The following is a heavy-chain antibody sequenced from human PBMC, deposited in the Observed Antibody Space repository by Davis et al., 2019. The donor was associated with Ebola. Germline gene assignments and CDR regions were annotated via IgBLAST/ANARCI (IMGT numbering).Heavy chain of an antibody. CDR1: GGSINSTSYF. V-gene: IGHV4-39*07. CDR2: IYYSGST. D-gene: IGHD6-13*01. CDR3: ATIGRGSSWYQGRTYHYYYMDV. J-gene: IGHJ6*03. Sequence: PSETLSLTCTVSGGSINSTSYFWGWIRQSPGKGLEWIGSIYYSGSTYYNPSLKSRVTISVDTSKNQFSLKLSSVTAADTAVYYCATIGRGSSWYQGRTYHYYYMDVWGKGTTVTVSS.